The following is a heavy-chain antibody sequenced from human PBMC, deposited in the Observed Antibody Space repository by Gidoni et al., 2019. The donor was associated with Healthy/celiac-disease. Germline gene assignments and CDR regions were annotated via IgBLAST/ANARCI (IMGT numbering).Heavy chain of an antibody. J-gene: IGHJ4*02. Sequence: QVQLVESGGGVVQPGRSLRLSCAASGFTFSSYAMHWVRQVPGKGLEWVAVISYDGSNKYYADSVKGRFTISRDNSKNTLYLQMNSLRAEDTAVYYCARDRAPIAVAIFDYWGQGTLVTVSS. CDR3: ARDRAPIAVAIFDY. CDR1: GFTFSSYA. CDR2: ISYDGSNK. D-gene: IGHD6-19*01. V-gene: IGHV3-30-3*01.